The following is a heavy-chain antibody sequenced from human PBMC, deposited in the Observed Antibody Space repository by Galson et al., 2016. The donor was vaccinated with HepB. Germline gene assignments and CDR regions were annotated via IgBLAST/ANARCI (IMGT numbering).Heavy chain of an antibody. CDR1: GFIFSSHG. V-gene: IGHV3-30*03. Sequence: SLRLSCAASGFIFSSHGMHWVRQTPGKGLEWVAVVSNDGRDTYYAHSVKGRFTVSRDNSKNTLYLHMNTLGAEDTALYYCARAGDFDLLAGFDYWGQGTPVTVSS. CDR2: VSNDGRDT. D-gene: IGHD3-9*01. J-gene: IGHJ4*02. CDR3: ARAGDFDLLAGFDY.